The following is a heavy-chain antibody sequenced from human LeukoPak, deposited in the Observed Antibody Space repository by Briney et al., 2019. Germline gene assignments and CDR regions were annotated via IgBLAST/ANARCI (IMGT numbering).Heavy chain of an antibody. CDR3: ARVGATATAYFDY. CDR1: GGSVSSGDYY. Sequence: SETLSLTCTVSGGSVSSGDYYWSWIRQPAGEGLERIGRIYPSGNTNYNPSLKSRVTISMDTSKNRISLKVSSVTAADTAVYYCARVGATATAYFDYWGQGTLVTVSS. CDR2: IYPSGNT. D-gene: IGHD5-18*01. V-gene: IGHV4-61*02. J-gene: IGHJ4*02.